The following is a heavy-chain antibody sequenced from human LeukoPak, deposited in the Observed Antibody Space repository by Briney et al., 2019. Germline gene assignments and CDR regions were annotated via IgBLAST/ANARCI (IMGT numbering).Heavy chain of an antibody. Sequence: PGGSLRLSCAASGFTFSTYWMSWVRQAPGKGPEWVANIKQDGSEKYYVDSVKGRFTISRDNAKNSLYLQMNSLRAEDTAVYFCAKRGVVIRVFLVGFHKEAYYFDSWGQGALVTVSS. D-gene: IGHD3-10*01. CDR1: GFTFSTYW. CDR2: IKQDGSEK. CDR3: AKRGVVIRVFLVGFHKEAYYFDS. J-gene: IGHJ4*02. V-gene: IGHV3-7*03.